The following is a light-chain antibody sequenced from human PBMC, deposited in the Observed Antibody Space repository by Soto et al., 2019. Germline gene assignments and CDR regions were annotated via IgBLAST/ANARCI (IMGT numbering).Light chain of an antibody. CDR1: QSISSW. V-gene: IGKV1-5*01. J-gene: IGKJ4*01. CDR2: DAS. Sequence: DIQMTQSPSTLSASLGDRATITCRASQSISSWLAWYQQKPGKAPKLLIYDASSLESGVPSRFSGSGSGTEFTLTISSLQTDDFATYFCQQYDDHPLTFGGGTKVDIK. CDR3: QQYDDHPLT.